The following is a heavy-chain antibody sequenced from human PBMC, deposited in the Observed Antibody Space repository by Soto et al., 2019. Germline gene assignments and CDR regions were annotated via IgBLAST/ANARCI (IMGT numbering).Heavy chain of an antibody. D-gene: IGHD3-9*01. CDR2: INSDGSST. CDR1: GFTFSSYW. Sequence: EVQLVESGGGLVQPGGSLRLSCAASGFTFSSYWMHWVRQAPGKGLVWVSRINSDGSSTSYADSVKGRFTISRDNAKNTLHLQMNSLRAEDTAVYYCARGEGDILTGYPYGMDVWGQGTTVTVSS. V-gene: IGHV3-74*01. J-gene: IGHJ6*02. CDR3: ARGEGDILTGYPYGMDV.